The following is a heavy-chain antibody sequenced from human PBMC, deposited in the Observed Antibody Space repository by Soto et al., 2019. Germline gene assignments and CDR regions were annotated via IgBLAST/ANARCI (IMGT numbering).Heavy chain of an antibody. CDR3: ARESIELEINDPFDI. D-gene: IGHD1-1*01. CDR2: INIGNGKT. V-gene: IGHV1-3*04. CDR1: GYTFTRYA. Sequence: ASVKVSCKASGYTFTRYAMHWVRQAPGQRLEWMGWINIGNGKTKYSQKLQGRVTITRDTSASTAYMELSSLRSEDTAVYYCARESIELEINDPFDIWGQGAMVTVSS. J-gene: IGHJ3*02.